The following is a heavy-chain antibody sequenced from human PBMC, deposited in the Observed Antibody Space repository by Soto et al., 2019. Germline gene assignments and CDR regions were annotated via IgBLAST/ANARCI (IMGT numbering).Heavy chain of an antibody. J-gene: IGHJ4*02. D-gene: IGHD6-6*01. Sequence: SASLYVTRSVSGGSMRNYSWYWTRQPPGRRLEWMGYVYHSGSTNYSPSLKSRVSMSVDVSRNHFSLTLHSVTAADTAVYFCTSSYSTSSSPDYWGQGTLVTVSS. CDR2: VYHSGST. V-gene: IGHV4-59*01. CDR3: TSSYSTSSSPDY. CDR1: GGSMRNYS.